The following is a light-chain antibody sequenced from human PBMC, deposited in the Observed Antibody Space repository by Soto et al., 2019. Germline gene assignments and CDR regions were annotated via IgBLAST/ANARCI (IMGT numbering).Light chain of an antibody. CDR2: SNN. Sequence: QPVLTQPPSASGTPGQRVTISCSGSSSNIGSNTVNWYQQLPGTAPKLLIYSNNQRPSGVPDRFSGSKSGTSASLAISGLQSEDEADYYCAAWDDSLVGVFGGGTQLTVL. V-gene: IGLV1-44*01. J-gene: IGLJ2*01. CDR3: AAWDDSLVGV. CDR1: SSNIGSNT.